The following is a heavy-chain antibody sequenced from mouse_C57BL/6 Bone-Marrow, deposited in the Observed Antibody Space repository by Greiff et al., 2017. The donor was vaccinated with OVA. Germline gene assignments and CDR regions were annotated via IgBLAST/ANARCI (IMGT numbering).Heavy chain of an antibody. J-gene: IGHJ3*01. CDR3: ARDGDYVYGRAFAY. CDR1: GFTFSDFY. D-gene: IGHD2-2*01. V-gene: IGHV7-1*01. Sequence: EVKLMESGGGLVQSGRSLRLSCATSGFTFSDFYMEWVRQAPGKGLEWIAASRNKANDYTTEYSASVKGRFIVSRDTSQSILYLQMNALRAEYTAIYYCARDGDYVYGRAFAYWGQGTLVTVSA. CDR2: SRNKANDYTT.